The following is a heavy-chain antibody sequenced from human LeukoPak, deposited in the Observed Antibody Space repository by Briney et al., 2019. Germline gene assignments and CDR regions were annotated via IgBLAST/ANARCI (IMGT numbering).Heavy chain of an antibody. Sequence: PSETLSLTCTVSGGSISSYYWSWIRQPPGKGLEWIGYIYYSRSTNYNPSLKSRVTISVDTSKNQFSLKLSSVTAADTAVYYCARGGSSGWYWFDPWGQGTLVTVSS. V-gene: IGHV4-59*01. CDR1: GGSISSYY. CDR2: IYYSRST. D-gene: IGHD6-19*01. CDR3: ARGGSSGWYWFDP. J-gene: IGHJ5*02.